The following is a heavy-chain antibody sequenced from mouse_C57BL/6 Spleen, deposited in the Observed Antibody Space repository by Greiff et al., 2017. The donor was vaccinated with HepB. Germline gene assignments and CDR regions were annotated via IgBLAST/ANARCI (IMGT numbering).Heavy chain of an antibody. V-gene: IGHV5-16*01. CDR3: ARDGYYYGSSYYYAMDY. J-gene: IGHJ4*01. CDR1: GFTFSDYY. Sequence: EVQRVESEGGLVQPGSSMKLSCTASGFTFSDYYMAWVRQVPEKGLEWVANINYDGSSTYYLDSLKSRFIISRDNARNILYLQMGSLKSEDTATYYCARDGYYYGSSYYYAMDYWGQGTSVTVSS. CDR2: INYDGSST. D-gene: IGHD1-1*01.